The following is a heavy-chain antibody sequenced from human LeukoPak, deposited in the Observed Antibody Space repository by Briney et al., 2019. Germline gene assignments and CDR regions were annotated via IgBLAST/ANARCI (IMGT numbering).Heavy chain of an antibody. D-gene: IGHD1-26*01. CDR3: ARDRSLGEVENFDY. CDR2: IYTSGSA. J-gene: IGHJ4*02. CDR1: GVSVSSYY. V-gene: IGHV4-4*07. Sequence: SETLSLTCTVSGVSVSSYYWSWVRQPAGKGLEWVGRIYTSGSATYSPSLKSRVSISVDKSKNQFSLNLSSVTAADTAVYYCARDRSLGEVENFDYWGQGILVTVSS.